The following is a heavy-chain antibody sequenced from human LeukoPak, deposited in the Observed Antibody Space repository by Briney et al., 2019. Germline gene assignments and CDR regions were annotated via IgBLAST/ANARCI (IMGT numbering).Heavy chain of an antibody. CDR1: GGSISSGSYY. J-gene: IGHJ5*02. Sequence: HPSQTLSLTCTVSGGSISSGSYYWSWIRQPAGKGLEWIERIYTSGSTNYNPSLKSRVTISVDTSKNPFSLKLSSVTAADTAVYYCARDLRYSSSWYEGNWFDPWGQGTLVTVSS. V-gene: IGHV4-61*02. CDR3: ARDLRYSSSWYEGNWFDP. CDR2: IYTSGST. D-gene: IGHD6-13*01.